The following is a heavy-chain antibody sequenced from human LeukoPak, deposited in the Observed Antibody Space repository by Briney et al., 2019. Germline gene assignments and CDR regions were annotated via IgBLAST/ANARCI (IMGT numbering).Heavy chain of an antibody. CDR3: AKEAPTYSSSGDAFDI. Sequence: PGGYLRLCCAASGFTFDDYAMHSVRPAPGTGLEWVSGISWSSGSIGYAGSVKGRFTISRDNAKNALYLQMNSLTADDIALYYCAKEAPTYSSSGDAFDIWGQGTMVTVSS. J-gene: IGHJ3*02. CDR2: ISWSSGSI. D-gene: IGHD6-13*01. CDR1: GFTFDDYA. V-gene: IGHV3-9*03.